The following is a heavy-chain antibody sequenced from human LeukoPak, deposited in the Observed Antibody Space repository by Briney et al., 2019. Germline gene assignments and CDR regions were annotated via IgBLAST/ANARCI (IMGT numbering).Heavy chain of an antibody. V-gene: IGHV3-66*01. D-gene: IGHD6-13*01. CDR2: IYAGGNT. CDR1: GFTLNTNY. Sequence: GGSLRLSCAASGFTLNTNYMNWVRQVPGKGLEWVSVIYAGGNTYYADSVKERFTISRDNSRNTLYLQMNSLRGDDTAVYYFAREVYSSTWFDLWGQGTLVTVSS. CDR3: AREVYSSTWFDL. J-gene: IGHJ4*02.